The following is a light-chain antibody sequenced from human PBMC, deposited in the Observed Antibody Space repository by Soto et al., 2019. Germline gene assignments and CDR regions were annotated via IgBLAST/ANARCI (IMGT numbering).Light chain of an antibody. CDR1: QIIGSY. CDR3: QQSYTIPLT. Sequence: DIQMTQSPSSLSASVGDRVTITCRASQIIGSYLNWYQHKPGEAPKLLIYDASSFQSGVPSRFSGSGSGTDFTLTISSLQPEDFATYYCQQSYTIPLTCGGGPKVEIK. CDR2: DAS. V-gene: IGKV1-39*01. J-gene: IGKJ4*01.